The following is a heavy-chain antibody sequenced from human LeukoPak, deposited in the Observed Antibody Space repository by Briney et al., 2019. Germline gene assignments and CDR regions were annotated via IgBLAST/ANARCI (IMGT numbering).Heavy chain of an antibody. J-gene: IGHJ4*02. CDR2: IYYSGST. V-gene: IGHV4-59*11. D-gene: IGHD3-3*01. CDR3: ARSSTYYDFWSGYYTPETLDY. Sequence: SETLSLTCTVSGGSISSHYWSWLRQPPGKGLEWIGYIYYSGSTNYNPSLKSRVTISVDTSKNQFSLKLSSVTAADTAVYYCARSSTYYDFWSGYYTPETLDYWGQGTLVTVSS. CDR1: GGSISSHY.